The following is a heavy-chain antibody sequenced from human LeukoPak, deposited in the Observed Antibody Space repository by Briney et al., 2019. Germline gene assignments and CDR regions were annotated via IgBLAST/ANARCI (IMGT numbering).Heavy chain of an antibody. Sequence: KASETLSLTCTVSGGSISSYYWSWIRQPPGKGLEWIGYMYYSGSTNYNPSLKSRVTISVDTSKNQFSLKLSSVTAADTAVYYCARSPTYYYGSGSSRYYFDYWGQGTLVTVSS. J-gene: IGHJ4*02. V-gene: IGHV4-59*01. CDR3: ARSPTYYYGSGSSRYYFDY. CDR2: MYYSGST. D-gene: IGHD3-10*01. CDR1: GGSISSYY.